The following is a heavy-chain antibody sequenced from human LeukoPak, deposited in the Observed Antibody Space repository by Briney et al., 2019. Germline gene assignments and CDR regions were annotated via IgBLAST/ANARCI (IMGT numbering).Heavy chain of an antibody. D-gene: IGHD6-13*01. J-gene: IGHJ4*02. CDR1: GFTFSRYA. CDR2: VTSNGGST. CDR3: VKSSGSSWYMFDY. Sequence: GSLRLSCSASGFTFSRYAMHWVRQPPGKGLEYVSGVTSNGGSTYYADSVKGRFTISRDNSKNTLYLQMSTLRAEDTAVYYCVKSSGSSWYMFDYWGQGTLVTVSS. V-gene: IGHV3-64D*09.